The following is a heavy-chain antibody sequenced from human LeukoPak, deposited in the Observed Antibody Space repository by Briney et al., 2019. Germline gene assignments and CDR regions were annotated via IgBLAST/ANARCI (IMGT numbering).Heavy chain of an antibody. V-gene: IGHV4-34*01. CDR2: INHSGST. J-gene: IGHJ4*02. Sequence: PSETLSLTCAVYGGSFSGYYWSWIRQPPGKGLEWIGEINHSGSTNYNPSLKCRVTISVDTSKNQFSLKLSSVTAADTAVYYCARTNTTLYYFDYWGQGTLVTVSS. CDR1: GGSFSGYY. D-gene: IGHD4-17*01. CDR3: ARTNTTLYYFDY.